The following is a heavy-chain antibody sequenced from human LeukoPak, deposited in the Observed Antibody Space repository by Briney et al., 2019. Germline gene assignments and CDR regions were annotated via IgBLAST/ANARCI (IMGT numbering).Heavy chain of an antibody. CDR3: ARVRSNYDILTGFDY. CDR1: GYTFTGYY. CDR2: INPNSGGT. V-gene: IGHV1-2*02. D-gene: IGHD3-9*01. Sequence: ASVKVSCKASGYTFTGYYMRWVRQAPGQGLEWMGWINPNSGGTNYAQKFQGRVTMTRDTSISTAYMELSRLRSDDTAVYYCARVRSNYDILTGFDYWGQGTLVTVSS. J-gene: IGHJ4*02.